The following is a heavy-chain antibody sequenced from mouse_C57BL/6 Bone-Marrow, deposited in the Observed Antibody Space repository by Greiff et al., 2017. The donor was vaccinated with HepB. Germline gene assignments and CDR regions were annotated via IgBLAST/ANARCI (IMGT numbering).Heavy chain of an antibody. V-gene: IGHV1-72*01. D-gene: IGHD2-5*01. CDR3: ATIYYSNYDYAMDY. CDR1: GYTFTSYW. Sequence: QVQLKQPGAELVKPGASVKLSCKASGYTFTSYWMHWVKQRPGRGLEWIGRIDPNSGGTKYNEKFKSKATLTVDKPSSTAYMQLSSLTSEDSAVYYCATIYYSNYDYAMDYWGQGTSVTVSS. J-gene: IGHJ4*01. CDR2: IDPNSGGT.